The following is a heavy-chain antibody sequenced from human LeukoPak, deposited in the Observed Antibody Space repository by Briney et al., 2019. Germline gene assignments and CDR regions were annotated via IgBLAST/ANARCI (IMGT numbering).Heavy chain of an antibody. D-gene: IGHD6-13*01. CDR2: ISSSSSTI. V-gene: IGHV3-48*02. CDR3: ARDTHISSSWMGFDY. CDR1: GFTFSSYS. J-gene: IGHJ4*02. Sequence: SGGSLRLSCAASGFTFSSYSMNWVRQAPGKGLEWVSYISSSSSTIYYADSVKGRFTISRDNAKNSLYLQMNSLRDEDTAVYYCARDTHISSSWMGFDYWGQGTLVTVSS.